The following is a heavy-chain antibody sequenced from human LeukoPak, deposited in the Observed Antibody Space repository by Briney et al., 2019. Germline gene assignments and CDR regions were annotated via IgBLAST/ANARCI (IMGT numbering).Heavy chain of an antibody. V-gene: IGHV4-4*02. Sequence: PSETLSLTCAVPGGSISSSNWWSWVRQPPGKGLEWIGEIYHSGSTNCNPSLKSRVTISVDKSKNQFSLKLSSVTAADTAVYYCARMGQWLGSFDYWGQGTLVTVSS. D-gene: IGHD6-19*01. CDR2: IYHSGST. CDR1: GGSISSSNW. J-gene: IGHJ4*02. CDR3: ARMGQWLGSFDY.